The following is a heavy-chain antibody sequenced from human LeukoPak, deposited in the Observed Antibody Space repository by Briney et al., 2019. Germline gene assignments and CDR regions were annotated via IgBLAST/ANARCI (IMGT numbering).Heavy chain of an antibody. D-gene: IGHD3-10*01. CDR3: ARGKTKALWFGGGY. CDR2: MNPNSGNT. CDR1: GYTFTSYD. Sequence: GASVKVSCKASGYTFTSYDINWVRQATGQGLEWMGWMNPNSGNTGYAQKFQGRVTMTRNTSISTAYKELSSLRSEDTAVYYCARGKTKALWFGGGYWGQGTLVTVSS. V-gene: IGHV1-8*01. J-gene: IGHJ4*02.